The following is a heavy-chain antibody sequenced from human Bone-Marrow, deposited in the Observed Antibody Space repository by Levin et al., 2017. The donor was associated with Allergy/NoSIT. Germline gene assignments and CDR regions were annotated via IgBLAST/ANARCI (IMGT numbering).Heavy chain of an antibody. Sequence: GGSLRLSCKGSGYSFTSYWIGWVRQMPGKGLEWMGIIHPADSDTRYSPSFQGQVTISADKSIGTAYLQWSSLKASDTAMYYCTRDPSIRGGAFDIWGQGTMVTVSS. CDR3: TRDPSIRGGAFDI. V-gene: IGHV5-51*01. J-gene: IGHJ3*02. CDR2: IHPADSDT. CDR1: GYSFTSYW. D-gene: IGHD5-12*01.